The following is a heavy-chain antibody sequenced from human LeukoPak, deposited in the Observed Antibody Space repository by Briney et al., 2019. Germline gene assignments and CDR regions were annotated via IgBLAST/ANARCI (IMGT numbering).Heavy chain of an antibody. CDR3: AKGSYYDSSGSFYFDY. CDR2: ISGSGDNT. CDR1: GLTFSSYA. J-gene: IGHJ4*02. Sequence: GGSLRLSCAASGLTFSSYAMSWVRQAPGKGLEWVSGISGSGDNTYYADSVKGRFTISRDNSKNTLYVQVDSLETEDTAAYYCAKGSYYDSSGSFYFDYWGQGTLVTVSS. D-gene: IGHD3-22*01. V-gene: IGHV3-23*01.